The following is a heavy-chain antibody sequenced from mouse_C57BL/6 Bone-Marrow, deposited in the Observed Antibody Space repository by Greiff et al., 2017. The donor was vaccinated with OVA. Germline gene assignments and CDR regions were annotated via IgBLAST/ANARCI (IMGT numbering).Heavy chain of an antibody. J-gene: IGHJ3*01. Sequence: VQLQQPGAELVKPGASVKLSCKASGYTFTSYWMHWVKQRPGRGLEWIGDINPNNGGTSYNQKFKGKATLTVDKSSSTAYMELRSLTSEDSAVYYCARSHGAYWGQGTLVTVSA. CDR3: ARSHGAY. CDR1: GYTFTSYW. CDR2: INPNNGGT. V-gene: IGHV1-53*01.